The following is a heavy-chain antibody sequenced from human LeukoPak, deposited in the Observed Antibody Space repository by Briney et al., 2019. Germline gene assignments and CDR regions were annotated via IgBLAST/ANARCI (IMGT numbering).Heavy chain of an antibody. J-gene: IGHJ4*02. V-gene: IGHV4-34*01. CDR1: GGSFSGYY. CDR2: INHSGST. CDR3: ARGGGRNNTTGTTELDY. Sequence: PSETLSLTCAVYGGSFSGYYWSWIRQPPGKGLEWIGEINHSGSTNYNPSLKSRVTISVDTSKNQFSLKLSSVTAADTAVYYCARGGGRNNTTGTTELDYWGQGTLVTVSS. D-gene: IGHD1-1*01.